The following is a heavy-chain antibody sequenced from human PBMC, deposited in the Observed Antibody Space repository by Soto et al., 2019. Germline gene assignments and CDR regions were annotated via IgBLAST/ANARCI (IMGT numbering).Heavy chain of an antibody. Sequence: QVQLHESGPGLVKPSQTLSLTCTVSGGSISSFGFYWTWIRQSPGKGLEWIGNIYYSGSTSYNPTLKSRVALSADTSANQVSLKLNSVTAADTAVYYCAAEHLEEDFDYWGKGTQVTVSS. CDR2: IYYSGST. J-gene: IGHJ4*02. CDR1: GGSISSFGFY. V-gene: IGHV4-30-4*01. CDR3: AAEHLEEDFDY.